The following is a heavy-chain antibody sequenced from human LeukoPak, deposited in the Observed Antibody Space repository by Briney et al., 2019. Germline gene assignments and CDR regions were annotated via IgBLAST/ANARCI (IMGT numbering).Heavy chain of an antibody. D-gene: IGHD6-19*01. CDR3: ARQRGVYSSGWYFDY. V-gene: IGHV4-59*08. CDR1: GGSITSYY. Sequence: PSETLSLTCTVSGGSITSYYWSWIRQPPGKGLEWIGYIYYSGITNYNPSLKSRVTISVDTSKNQFSLKLSSVTAADTAVYYCARQRGVYSSGWYFDYWGQGTLVTVSS. CDR2: IYYSGIT. J-gene: IGHJ4*02.